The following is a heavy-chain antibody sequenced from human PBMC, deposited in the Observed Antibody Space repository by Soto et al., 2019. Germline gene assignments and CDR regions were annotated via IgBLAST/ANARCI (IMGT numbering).Heavy chain of an antibody. D-gene: IGHD1-26*01. V-gene: IGHV4-39*01. Sequence: SETMCHTWSVAGGSISSIRSCWGWIRQPPGKGLECIGSIYYSGSTYYSPSLKSRVTISVDTSKTQFSPKLSSVTAADTAVYYCAGRVLVGATTFDYRGNGTLDTGSS. CDR3: AGRVLVGATTFDY. J-gene: IGHJ4*01. CDR2: IYYSGST. CDR1: GGSISSIRSC.